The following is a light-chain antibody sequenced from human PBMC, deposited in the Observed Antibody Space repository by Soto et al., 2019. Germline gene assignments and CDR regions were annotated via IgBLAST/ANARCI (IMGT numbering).Light chain of an antibody. V-gene: IGKV1-9*01. CDR1: QDIGGS. J-gene: IGKJ4*01. CDR2: SAS. CDR3: QKHNSYPLT. Sequence: DIQLTQSPSFLSASVGDRVTITCRASQDIGGSLAWYQQTPGKDPKVLIYSASTLQSGVPSKFSDSASGTEFTLTTGSLQPEDFATYSCQKHNSYPLTFGGGTKVEIK.